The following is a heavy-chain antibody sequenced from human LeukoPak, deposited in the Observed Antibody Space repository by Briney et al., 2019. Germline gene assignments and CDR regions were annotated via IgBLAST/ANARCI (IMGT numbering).Heavy chain of an antibody. CDR2: VSPSGGRT. J-gene: IGHJ4*02. V-gene: IGHV3-23*01. Sequence: GGSLRLSCGASGFTFSSYAMSWVRQTPGRGLEWVAGVSPSGGRTLYADSVEGRFTISRDNSNDTVYLQLSSLRAEDSALRGVYCSSPACYYYDSWGQGTPVTVSS. CDR3: YCSSPACYYYDS. D-gene: IGHD2-2*01. CDR1: GFTFSSYA.